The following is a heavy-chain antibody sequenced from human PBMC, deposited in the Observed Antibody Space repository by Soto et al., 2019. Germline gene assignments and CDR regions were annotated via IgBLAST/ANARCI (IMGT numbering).Heavy chain of an antibody. CDR1: GDSVISDGFY. D-gene: IGHD3-10*01. CDR2: IFYSGST. Sequence: PSETLSLTCTVSGDSVISDGFYWSWIRQHPGKGLECIGYIFYSGSTHYNPSLKSRVRISVDTSKNQFSLNLNSVTAADTAVYYCASGRTYYYGSGSYGFDYWGQGALVTASS. CDR3: ASGRTYYYGSGSYGFDY. V-gene: IGHV4-31*03. J-gene: IGHJ4*02.